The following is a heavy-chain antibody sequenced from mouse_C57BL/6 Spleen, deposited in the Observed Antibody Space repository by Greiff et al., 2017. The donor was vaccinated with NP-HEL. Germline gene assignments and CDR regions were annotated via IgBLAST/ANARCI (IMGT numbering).Heavy chain of an antibody. CDR2: IWSGGST. Sequence: QVHVKQSGPGLVQPSQSLSITCTVSGFSLTSYGVHWVRQSPGKGLEWLGVIWSGGSTDYKAAFLSRLSISKDNSKSQVFFKMNSLQADDTAIYYCARWLLPFAMDYWGQGTSVTVSS. CDR1: GFSLTSYG. V-gene: IGHV2-2*01. D-gene: IGHD2-3*01. CDR3: ARWLLPFAMDY. J-gene: IGHJ4*01.